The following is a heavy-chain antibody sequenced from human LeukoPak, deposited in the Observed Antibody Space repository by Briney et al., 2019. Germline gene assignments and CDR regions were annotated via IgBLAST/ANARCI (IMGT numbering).Heavy chain of an antibody. D-gene: IGHD3-22*01. Sequence: PSETLSLTCAVSGGSISSSSYYWGWIRQPPGNGLAWIGSIYYSGSPYSNPSPKSRVTISLDTSKIPFSLTLSSVTAADTALYYCAGYSEYNWFDPWVQGTLVTVSS. CDR3: AGYSEYNWFDP. J-gene: IGHJ5*02. CDR1: GGSISSSSYY. CDR2: IYYSGSP. V-gene: IGHV4-39*01.